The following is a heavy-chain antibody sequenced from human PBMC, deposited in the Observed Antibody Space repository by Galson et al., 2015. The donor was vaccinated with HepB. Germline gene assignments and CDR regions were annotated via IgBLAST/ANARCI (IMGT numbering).Heavy chain of an antibody. CDR3: ARDPHCSGGSSCSYYYYGMDV. CDR2: IIPIFGTA. V-gene: IGHV1-69*13. Sequence: SVKVSCKASGGTFSSYAISWVRQAPGQGLEWMGGIIPIFGTANYAQKFQGRVTITADESTSTAYMELSSLRSEDTAVYYCARDPHCSGGSSCSYYYYGMDVWGQGTTVTVSS. J-gene: IGHJ6*02. D-gene: IGHD2-15*01. CDR1: GGTFSSYA.